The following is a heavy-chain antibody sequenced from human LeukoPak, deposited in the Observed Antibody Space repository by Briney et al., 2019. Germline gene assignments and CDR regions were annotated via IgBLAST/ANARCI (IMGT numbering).Heavy chain of an antibody. Sequence: GGSLRPSCAASGFTFSSYGMNWVRQAPGKGLEWVSSISSSSSYIYYADSVKGRFTISRDNAKNSLYLQMNSLRAKDTAVYYCARDLSIAVAGTRFDYWGQGTLVTVSS. J-gene: IGHJ4*02. CDR2: ISSSSSYI. V-gene: IGHV3-21*01. CDR1: GFTFSSYG. D-gene: IGHD6-19*01. CDR3: ARDLSIAVAGTRFDY.